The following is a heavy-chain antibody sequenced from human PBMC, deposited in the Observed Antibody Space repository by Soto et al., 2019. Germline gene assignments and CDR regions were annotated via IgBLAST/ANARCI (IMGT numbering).Heavy chain of an antibody. J-gene: IGHJ4*02. V-gene: IGHV3-30-3*01. CDR3: ARPQAGNNSPPDY. D-gene: IGHD3-10*01. Sequence: QVQLVESGGGVVQPRRSLRLSCAASGLTFSSYTMHWVRQAPGKGLEWVAVISYDGNNKYYADSVKGRFTISRDNSKNTLYLQMNSLRAEDTALYYCARPQAGNNSPPDYWGQGTQVTVSS. CDR2: ISYDGNNK. CDR1: GLTFSSYT.